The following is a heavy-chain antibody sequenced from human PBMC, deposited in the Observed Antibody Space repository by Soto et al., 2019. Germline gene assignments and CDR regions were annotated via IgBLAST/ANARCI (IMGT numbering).Heavy chain of an antibody. CDR2: ISGSGGST. J-gene: IGHJ4*02. CDR3: AKAASGYSSSWCDY. CDR1: GFTFSSYA. Sequence: RLSCAASGFTFSSYAMSWVRQAPGKGLEWVSAISGSGGSTYYADSVKGRFTISRDNSKNTLYLQMNSLRAEDTAVYYCAKAASGYSSSWCDYWGQGTLVTVSS. D-gene: IGHD6-13*01. V-gene: IGHV3-23*01.